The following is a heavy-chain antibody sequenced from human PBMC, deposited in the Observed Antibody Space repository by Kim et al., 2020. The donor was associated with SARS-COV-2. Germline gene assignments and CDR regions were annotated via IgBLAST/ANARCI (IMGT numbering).Heavy chain of an antibody. D-gene: IGHD6-19*01. J-gene: IGHJ4*02. CDR3: ARRQFTSGWYYFDY. V-gene: IGHV3-74*01. Sequence: ADSGKGRFTISRDNAKNTLYLQMNSLGAEDTAVYYCARRQFTSGWYYFDYWGQGTLVTVSS.